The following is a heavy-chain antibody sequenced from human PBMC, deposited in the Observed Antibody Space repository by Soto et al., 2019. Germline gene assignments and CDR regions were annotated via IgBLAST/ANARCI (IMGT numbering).Heavy chain of an antibody. J-gene: IGHJ4*02. CDR1: GYTLTELS. CDR2: FDPEDGET. CDR3: ATAFSVAGKYYFDY. V-gene: IGHV1-24*01. D-gene: IGHD6-19*01. Sequence: GASVKVSCKVSGYTLTELSMHWVRQAPGKGLEWMGGFDPEDGETIYAQKFQGRVTMTEDTSTDTAYMELSSLRSEDTAVYYCATAFSVAGKYYFDYWGQGTLVTVSS.